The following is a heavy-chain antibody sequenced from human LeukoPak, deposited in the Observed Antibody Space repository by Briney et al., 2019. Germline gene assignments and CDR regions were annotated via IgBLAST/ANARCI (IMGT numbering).Heavy chain of an antibody. Sequence: PGGSLRLSCAASGFTFSTYWMSWVRQAPGKGLEWVANIKPDGSEKFSVDSVKGRFTISRDNAKNSLYLQMNSLGAEDTAVYYCARIVADSLALDYWGQGTLVTVSS. V-gene: IGHV3-7*02. D-gene: IGHD2-15*01. CDR3: ARIVADSLALDY. CDR1: GFTFSTYW. J-gene: IGHJ4*02. CDR2: IKPDGSEK.